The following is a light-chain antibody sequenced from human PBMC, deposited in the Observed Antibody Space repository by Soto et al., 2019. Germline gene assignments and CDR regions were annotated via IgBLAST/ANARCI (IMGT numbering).Light chain of an antibody. Sequence: DIQMTQSPSSLSASVGDRVTITCRASQSISSNLNWYQQKSGKAPKLLIYAASSLQSGVPSRFGASGSGTDFTLASSSLQPEDFATYDCQQSYNSTPLTFGGGTKVEIK. CDR2: AAS. V-gene: IGKV1-39*01. J-gene: IGKJ4*01. CDR1: QSISSN. CDR3: QQSYNSTPLT.